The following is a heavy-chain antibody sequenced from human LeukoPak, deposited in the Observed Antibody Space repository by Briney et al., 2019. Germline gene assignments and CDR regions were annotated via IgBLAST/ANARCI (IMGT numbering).Heavy chain of an antibody. CDR1: GFTFSSYG. Sequence: GGSLRLSCAASGFTFSSYGMHWVRQAPGKGLEWVAFIRYDGSNKYYADSVKGRFTISRDNSKNTLYLQMNSLRAEDAAVYYCAKVAGTTTNYYMDVWGKGTTVTVSS. V-gene: IGHV3-30*02. J-gene: IGHJ6*03. D-gene: IGHD1-1*01. CDR2: IRYDGSNK. CDR3: AKVAGTTTNYYMDV.